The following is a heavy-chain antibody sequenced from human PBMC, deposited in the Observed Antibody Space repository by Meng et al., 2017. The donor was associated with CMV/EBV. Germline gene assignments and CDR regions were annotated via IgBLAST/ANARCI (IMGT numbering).Heavy chain of an antibody. D-gene: IGHD1-7*01. CDR1: GYTFTSYG. CDR2: IIPILGIA. Sequence: SVKVSCKASGYTFTSYGISWVRQAPGQGLEWMGGIIPILGIANYAQKFQGRVTITADKSTSTAYMELSSLRSEDTAVYYCASKLGVNYYYGMDVWGQGTTVTVSS. CDR3: ASKLGVNYYYGMDV. V-gene: IGHV1-69*10. J-gene: IGHJ6*02.